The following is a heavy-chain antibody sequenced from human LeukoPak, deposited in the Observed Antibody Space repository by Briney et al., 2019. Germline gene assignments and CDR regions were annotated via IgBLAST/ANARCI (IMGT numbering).Heavy chain of an antibody. CDR1: GDSISNYY. J-gene: IGHJ6*03. CDR3: ARAITVFGVAHYYYMDV. Sequence: SETLSLTCTVSGDSISNYYWSWIRQAAGKGLEWVGRIYTSGSAIYNPSLKSRLTMSLDTSKNQFSLKLSSVTAADTAVYYCARAITVFGVAHYYYMDVWGKGTTVTVSS. CDR2: IYTSGSA. V-gene: IGHV4-4*07. D-gene: IGHD3-3*01.